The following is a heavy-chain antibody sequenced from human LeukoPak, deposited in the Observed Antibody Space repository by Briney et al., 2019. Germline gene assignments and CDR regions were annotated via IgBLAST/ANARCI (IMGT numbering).Heavy chain of an antibody. V-gene: IGHV4-4*07. CDR2: IYTSGTT. CDR3: ARDFEY. Sequence: SETLSLTCTVSGGFISSYYWSWIRQPAGKGLEWIGRIYTSGTTNYNPSLKGRLTMSIDTSKNQFSLKLSSVNAADTAVYYCARDFEYWGQGILVTVSS. J-gene: IGHJ4*02. CDR1: GGFISSYY.